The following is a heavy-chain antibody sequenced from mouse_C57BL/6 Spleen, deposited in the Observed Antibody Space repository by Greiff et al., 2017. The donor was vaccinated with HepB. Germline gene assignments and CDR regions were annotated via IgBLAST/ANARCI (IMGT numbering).Heavy chain of an antibody. J-gene: IGHJ2*01. Sequence: EVKLMESGPGLVKPSQSLSLTCSVTGYSITSGYYWNWIRQFPGNKLEWMGYISYDGSNNYNPSLKNRISITRDTSKNQFFLKLNSVTTEDTATYYCAKFITTSYYFDYWGQGTTLTVSS. CDR2: ISYDGSN. V-gene: IGHV3-6*01. CDR3: AKFITTSYYFDY. D-gene: IGHD1-1*01. CDR1: GYSITSGYY.